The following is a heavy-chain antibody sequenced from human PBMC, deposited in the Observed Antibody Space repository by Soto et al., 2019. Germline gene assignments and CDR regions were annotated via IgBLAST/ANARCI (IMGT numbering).Heavy chain of an antibody. D-gene: IGHD2-15*01. V-gene: IGHV3-48*03. CDR3: ARYCSGGSCYYYYYGMDV. Sequence: GGSLRLSCAASGFTFSSYEMNWVRQAPGKGLEWVSYISSSGSTIYYADSVKGRFTISRDNAKNSLYLQMNSLRAEDTAVYYCARYCSGGSCYYYYYGMDVWGQGTTVTV. CDR1: GFTFSSYE. CDR2: ISSSGSTI. J-gene: IGHJ6*02.